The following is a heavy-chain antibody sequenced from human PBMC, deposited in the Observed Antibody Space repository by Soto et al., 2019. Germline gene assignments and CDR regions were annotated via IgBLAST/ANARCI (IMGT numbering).Heavy chain of an antibody. CDR2: IWFDGSNK. Sequence: PGGSLRLSCAASGFTFSSYGMHWVRQAPGKGLEWVAVIWFDGSNKYYADSVKGRFTISRDNSKNTLYLQMSSLRAEDTAVYYCARDLLRGAVGLDYWGQGTMVTVSS. J-gene: IGHJ4*02. CDR1: GFTFSSYG. CDR3: ARDLLRGAVGLDY. D-gene: IGHD6-19*01. V-gene: IGHV3-33*01.